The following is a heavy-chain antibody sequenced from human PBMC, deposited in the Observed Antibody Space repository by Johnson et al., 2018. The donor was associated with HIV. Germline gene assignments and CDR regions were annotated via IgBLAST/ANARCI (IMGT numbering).Heavy chain of an antibody. CDR3: ARDKTPNYDSSGYDAFDI. J-gene: IGHJ3*02. CDR2: ISYDGSTN. D-gene: IGHD3-22*01. V-gene: IGHV3-30-3*01. CDR1: GFTFSSYA. Sequence: QVQLVESGGGVVQPGRSLRLSCAASGFTFSSYAMHWVRQAPGKGLAWVAVISYDGSTNSYADPVKGRFTISRATSKNTLYLQMTSLRAEDTAVYYCARDKTPNYDSSGYDAFDIWGQGTMVTVSS.